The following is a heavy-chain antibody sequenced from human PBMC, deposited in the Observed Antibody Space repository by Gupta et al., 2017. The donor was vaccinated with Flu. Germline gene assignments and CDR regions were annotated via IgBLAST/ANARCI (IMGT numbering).Heavy chain of an antibody. D-gene: IGHD1-7*01. CDR2: ISGSGDNT. CDR3: AKPDLKLELRLPFDY. CDR1: GFTFSSYV. J-gene: IGHJ4*02. Sequence: EVQLLESGGGLVKPGGSLRLSCAASGFTFSSYVMSWVRQAPGKGLEWVSTISGSGDNTYYTDSVKGRFTISRDNSNNTLYLQMNSLRAEDTAVYYCAKPDLKLELRLPFDYWGQGTLVTVSS. V-gene: IGHV3-23*01.